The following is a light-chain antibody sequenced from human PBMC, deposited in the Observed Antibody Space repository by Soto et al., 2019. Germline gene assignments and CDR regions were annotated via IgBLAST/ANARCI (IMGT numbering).Light chain of an antibody. J-gene: IGKJ4*01. CDR1: QSISTY. Sequence: DIQMTQSPTCLSASVGERVTITCRASQSISTYLNWYQVKPGKAPNLVIYVASTLQSGAPSRFSGSGSGTDFTLTISSLQPEDFATYYCQQSYSTPLTFGGGTKVDIK. CDR3: QQSYSTPLT. V-gene: IGKV1-39*01. CDR2: VAS.